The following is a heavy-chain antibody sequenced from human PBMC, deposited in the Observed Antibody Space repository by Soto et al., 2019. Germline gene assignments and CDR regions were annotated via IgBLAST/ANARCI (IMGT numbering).Heavy chain of an antibody. V-gene: IGHV1-69*05. D-gene: IGHD2-15*01. CDR2: IIPIFGTA. CDR3: ARRRIYCSGGSCYAHYYYGMDV. Sequence: QVQLVQSGAEVKKPGSSVKVSCKASGGTFSSYAISWVRQAPGQGLEWMGGIIPIFGTANYAQKFQGRVTMTTGESTSTAHIELSSLRPEDTAVYYCARRRIYCSGGSCYAHYYYGMDVWGQGTTVTVSS. CDR1: GGTFSSYA. J-gene: IGHJ6*02.